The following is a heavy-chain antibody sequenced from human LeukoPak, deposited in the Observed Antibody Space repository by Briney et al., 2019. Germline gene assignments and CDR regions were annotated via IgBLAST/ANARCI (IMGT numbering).Heavy chain of an antibody. CDR2: IIPILNIA. J-gene: IGHJ4*02. CDR1: GGTFTTYA. V-gene: IGHV1-69*04. CDR3: ANSQKAGESSVYC. Sequence: SVKVSCKSSGGTFTTYAFSWVRQAPGQGLEWMGRIIPILNIAHYAQKFQGRVTITADKSKSTVYMEMNSLRSEDTAVYYCANSQKAGESSVYCWGQRTLVTVSS. D-gene: IGHD1-26*01.